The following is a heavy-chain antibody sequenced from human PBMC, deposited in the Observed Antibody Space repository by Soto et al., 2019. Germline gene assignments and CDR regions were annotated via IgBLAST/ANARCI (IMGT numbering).Heavy chain of an antibody. V-gene: IGHV3-33*01. CDR2: IWYDGSNK. Sequence: GGSLKLSCAASEFTFSSYGMHWVRQAPGKGLEWVAVIWYDGSNKYYADSVKGRFTISRDNSKNTLYLQMNSLRAEDTAVYYCARDGSGSLDYWGQGTLVTVPS. CDR1: EFTFSSYG. CDR3: ARDGSGSLDY. J-gene: IGHJ4*02. D-gene: IGHD1-26*01.